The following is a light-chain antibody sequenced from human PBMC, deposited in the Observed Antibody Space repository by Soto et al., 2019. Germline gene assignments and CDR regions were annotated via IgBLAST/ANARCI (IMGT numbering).Light chain of an antibody. CDR1: QSVSGY. V-gene: IGKV3-11*01. CDR2: DAS. CDR3: QQYGSSGRT. J-gene: IGKJ1*01. Sequence: IVLTQSPATLSLSVGDRATLPCRASQSVSGYLAWSQQKPGQAPRLLIYDASHRATGIPARGSGSGEGKDGTRTISSLEPEDCAVDYCQQYGSSGRTFGQGTKVDIK.